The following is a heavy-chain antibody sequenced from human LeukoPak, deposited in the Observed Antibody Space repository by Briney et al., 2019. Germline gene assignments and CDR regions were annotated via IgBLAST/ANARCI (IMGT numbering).Heavy chain of an antibody. V-gene: IGHV4-59*08. Sequence: PSETLSLTCTVSGGPISSYYWSWIRQPPGKGLEWIGYIYYSGSTNYNPSLKSRVTISLDTSKNQFSLKLSSMTAADTAVYYCARVDGYNVLDYWGQGTLVTVSS. CDR2: IYYSGST. J-gene: IGHJ4*02. D-gene: IGHD5-24*01. CDR1: GGPISSYY. CDR3: ARVDGYNVLDY.